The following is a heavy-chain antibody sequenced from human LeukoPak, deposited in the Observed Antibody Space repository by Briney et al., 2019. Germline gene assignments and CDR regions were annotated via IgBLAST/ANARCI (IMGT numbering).Heavy chain of an antibody. Sequence: SVKVSCKASGGTFSSCAISWVRQAPGQGLEWMGGIIPIFGTANYAQKFQGRVTITADESTSTAYMELSSLRSEDTAVYYCARARYDILTGYYQYYFDYWGQGTLVTVSS. CDR3: ARARYDILTGYYQYYFDY. J-gene: IGHJ4*02. D-gene: IGHD3-9*01. V-gene: IGHV1-69*01. CDR1: GGTFSSCA. CDR2: IIPIFGTA.